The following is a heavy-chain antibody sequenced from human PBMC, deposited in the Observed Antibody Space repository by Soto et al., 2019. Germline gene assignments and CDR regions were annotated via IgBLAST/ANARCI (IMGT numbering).Heavy chain of an antibody. D-gene: IGHD1-26*01. J-gene: IGHJ4*02. CDR3: ARDRESMVGAYFAY. CDR1: GFTFSGYS. V-gene: IGHV3-21*04. Sequence: EVQLVESGGGLVKPGGSLRLSCAASGFTFSGYSMHWVRQVPGKGLEWVSSIISAGVHIFYADSVKGRFTISRDNPKNSLYMRMNSLRAEDTAVYFCARDRESMVGAYFAYWGQVTLGTVSS. CDR2: IISAGVHI.